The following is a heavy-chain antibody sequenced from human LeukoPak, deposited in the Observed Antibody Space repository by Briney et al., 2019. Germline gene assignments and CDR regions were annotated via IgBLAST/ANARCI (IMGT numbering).Heavy chain of an antibody. J-gene: IGHJ5*02. V-gene: IGHV3-33*01. CDR1: GFTFSSYG. Sequence: PGGSLRLSCAASGFTFSSYGMHWVRQAPGKGLEWVAVIWYDGSNKYYADSVKGRFTISRDNSKNTLYLQMNSLRAEDTAVYYCARTKDYIWFDPWGQGTLVTVSS. CDR3: ARTKDYIWFDP. CDR2: IWYDGSNK.